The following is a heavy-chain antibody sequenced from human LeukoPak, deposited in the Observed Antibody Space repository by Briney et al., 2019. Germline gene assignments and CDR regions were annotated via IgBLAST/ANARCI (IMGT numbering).Heavy chain of an antibody. J-gene: IGHJ4*02. CDR2: ISGSGGST. CDR1: GFTFSSYA. CDR3: VKADTAMGIYDY. V-gene: IGHV3-23*01. D-gene: IGHD5-18*01. Sequence: GGSLRLSCAASGFTFSSYAMSWVRQAPGKGLEWVSAISGSGGSTYYADSVKGRFTISRDNSKNTLYLRMNSLRAEDTAVYYCVKADTAMGIYDYWGQGTLVTVSS.